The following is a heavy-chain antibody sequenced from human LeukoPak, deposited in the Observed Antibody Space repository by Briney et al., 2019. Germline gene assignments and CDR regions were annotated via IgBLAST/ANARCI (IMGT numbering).Heavy chain of an antibody. CDR3: ARGYGDYVFYFDY. Sequence: SETLSLTCAVSGGSISSGGYSWSWIRQPPGKGLEWIGYIYHSGSTCYNPSLKSRVTISVDRSKNQFSLKLSSVTAADTAVYYCARGYGDYVFYFDYWGQGTLVTVSS. CDR1: GGSISSGGYS. CDR2: IYHSGST. D-gene: IGHD4-17*01. J-gene: IGHJ4*02. V-gene: IGHV4-30-2*01.